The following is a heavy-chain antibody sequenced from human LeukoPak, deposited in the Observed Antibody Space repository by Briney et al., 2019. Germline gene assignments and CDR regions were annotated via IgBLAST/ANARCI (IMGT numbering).Heavy chain of an antibody. Sequence: GGSLRLSCAASGLTFRSYSMNWVRQAPGKGLEWVSSISSSSSYIYYADSVKGRFTISRDNAKNSLYLQMNSLRAEDTAVYYCARDQHNWNADYWGQGTLVTVSS. J-gene: IGHJ4*02. CDR1: GLTFRSYS. CDR2: ISSSSSYI. V-gene: IGHV3-21*01. CDR3: ARDQHNWNADY. D-gene: IGHD1-20*01.